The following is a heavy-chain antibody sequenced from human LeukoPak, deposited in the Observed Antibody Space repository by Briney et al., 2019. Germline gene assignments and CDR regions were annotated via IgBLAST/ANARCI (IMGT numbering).Heavy chain of an antibody. J-gene: IGHJ4*02. CDR3: ARHTLTGYSYGYAFVTPKHFDY. D-gene: IGHD5-18*01. V-gene: IGHV4-39*01. Sequence: SETLSLTCNVFGGSISNNNYFWAWIRQPPGKGLEWLGSIFYTGTAYYNPSLESPVTISVDTSKNQFSLKLSSVTAADTAVYYCARHTLTGYSYGYAFVTPKHFDYWGQGTLVTVSS. CDR1: GGSISNNNYF. CDR2: IFYTGTA.